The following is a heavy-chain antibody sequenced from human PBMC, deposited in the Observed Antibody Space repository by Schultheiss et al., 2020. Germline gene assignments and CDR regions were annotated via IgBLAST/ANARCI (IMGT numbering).Heavy chain of an antibody. CDR2: IFSNDEK. Sequence: SGPTLVKPTETLTLTCTVSGFSLSNARMGVSWIRQPPGKALEWLAHIFSNDEKSYSTSLKSRLTISKDTSKSQVVLTMTNMDPVDTATYYCARIPERFTVTSYYFDYWGQGTLVTVSS. D-gene: IGHD4-17*01. CDR1: GFSLSNARMG. V-gene: IGHV2-26*01. J-gene: IGHJ4*02. CDR3: ARIPERFTVTSYYFDY.